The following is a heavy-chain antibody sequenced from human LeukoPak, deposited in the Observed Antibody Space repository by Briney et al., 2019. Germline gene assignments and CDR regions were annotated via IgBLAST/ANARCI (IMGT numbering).Heavy chain of an antibody. CDR2: IYYSGST. V-gene: IGHV4-59*01. CDR1: GGSISSYY. D-gene: IGHD4-17*01. J-gene: IGHJ5*02. CDR3: GRDQRHDYGDYWFDP. Sequence: SETLSLTCTVSGGSISSYYWSWIRQPPGKGLEWIGYIYYSGSTNYNPSLKSRVTISVDTSKNQFSLKLSSVTAADTAVYYCGRDQRHDYGDYWFDPWGQGTLVTVSS.